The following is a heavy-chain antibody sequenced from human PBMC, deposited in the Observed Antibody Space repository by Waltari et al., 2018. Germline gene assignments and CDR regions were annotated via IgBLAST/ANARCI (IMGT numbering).Heavy chain of an antibody. J-gene: IGHJ4*02. V-gene: IGHV4-61*09. D-gene: IGHD3-16*01. CDR2: IYTSGIT. CDR3: ARGSVLGDYFDY. Sequence: QVQLQESGPGLVKPSQTLSLTCSVSGGPISSGSYYWTWTRQPAGKPLEWSGHIYTSGITKYNPSLKSRVTISVDTSKNQFSLKLSSVTAADTAVYYCARGSVLGDYFDYWGQGTLVTVSS. CDR1: GGPISSGSYY.